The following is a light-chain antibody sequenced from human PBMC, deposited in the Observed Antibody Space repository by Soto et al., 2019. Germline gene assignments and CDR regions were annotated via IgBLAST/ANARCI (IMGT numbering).Light chain of an antibody. Sequence: QSVLTQPPSVSGAPGQRVTISCTGSSSNIGAPYDVHWYQQLPGTAPRLLIYSNSNRPSGVPDRFSGSRSGTSASLAISGLQAEDEADYYCQSYDSSLSGAVFGGGTQLTVL. CDR1: SSNIGAPYD. CDR3: QSYDSSLSGAV. J-gene: IGLJ2*01. CDR2: SNS. V-gene: IGLV1-40*01.